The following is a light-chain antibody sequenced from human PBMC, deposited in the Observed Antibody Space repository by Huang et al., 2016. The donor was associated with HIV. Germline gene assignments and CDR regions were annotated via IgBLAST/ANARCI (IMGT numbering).Light chain of an antibody. CDR2: KVS. V-gene: IGKV2-30*01. Sequence: DVVMTQSPLSLPVTLGQAASISWRSSQSLLYTDGNTYLNWFQQRPGQSPRRLIFKVSNRDVWVPDGFIGSGSDNGFTLKIRRVEAEDVGIYYCMQGTHWPWTLGQGTKVEIK. CDR1: QSLLYTDGNTY. J-gene: IGKJ1*01. CDR3: MQGTHWPWT.